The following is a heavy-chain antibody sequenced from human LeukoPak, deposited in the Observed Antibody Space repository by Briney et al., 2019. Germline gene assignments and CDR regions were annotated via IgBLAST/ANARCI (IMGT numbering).Heavy chain of an antibody. D-gene: IGHD3-3*01. V-gene: IGHV4-39*07. CDR3: AKDVSYYDFWSVDY. Sequence: SETLSLPCTVSGGSLSTSHYYWAWIRQPPGKGREWIGNIFCSESTYYSPSLQSRVTISLDPSRNQFSLELNSLTAPHPVVFYCAKDVSYYDFWSVDYWGQGTLVTVSS. CDR1: GGSLSTSHYY. CDR2: IFCSEST. J-gene: IGHJ4*02.